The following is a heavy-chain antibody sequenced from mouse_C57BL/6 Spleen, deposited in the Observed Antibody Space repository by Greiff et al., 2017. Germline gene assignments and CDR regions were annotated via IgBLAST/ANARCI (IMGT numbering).Heavy chain of an antibody. J-gene: IGHJ3*01. CDR1: GYAFSSSW. D-gene: IGHD1-1*01. V-gene: IGHV1-82*01. CDR2: IYPGDGDT. Sequence: VQLQQSGPELVKPGASVKISCKASGYAFSSSWMHWVKQRPGQGLEWIGRIYPGDGDTNYNGKFKGKATLTADKSSSTAYMQLSSLTSEDSAVYFCARMHGSSYGFAYWGQGTLVTVSA. CDR3: ARMHGSSYGFAY.